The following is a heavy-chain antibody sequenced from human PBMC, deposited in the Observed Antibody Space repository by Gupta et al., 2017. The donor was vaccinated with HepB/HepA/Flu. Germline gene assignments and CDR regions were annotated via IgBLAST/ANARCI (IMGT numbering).Heavy chain of an antibody. CDR3: ARAPPNIAPNWFDS. CDR1: RDSISDGSYF. J-gene: IGHJ5*01. D-gene: IGHD6-13*01. V-gene: IGHV4-39*02. Sequence: QLQDSGQGLVKPSGTLSLTCSVSRDSISDGSYFWGWIRQSPGQGLEYIGSIYSAGTTYYSPSLHSRVTISLETSKNDFSLKLTSVTAADTAGYYCARAPPNIAPNWFDSWGPGTLVTVSS. CDR2: IYSAGTT.